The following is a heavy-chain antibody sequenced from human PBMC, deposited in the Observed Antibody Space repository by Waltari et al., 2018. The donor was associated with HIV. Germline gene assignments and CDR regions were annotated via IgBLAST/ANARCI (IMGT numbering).Heavy chain of an antibody. CDR3: TSTGGGITDY. V-gene: IGHV3-15*01. J-gene: IGHJ4*02. Sequence: EVQLVESGGGLVKPGESLRLSCAASGFTLTNAWMSWVRQAPGKGLELVGRIKSEDDGGTTDYAAPVKGRFTISRDDSKNALYLQRNSLKTEDTALYYCTSTGGGITDYWGQGTLVTVSS. CDR2: IKSEDDGGTT. CDR1: GFTLTNAW. D-gene: IGHD2-15*01.